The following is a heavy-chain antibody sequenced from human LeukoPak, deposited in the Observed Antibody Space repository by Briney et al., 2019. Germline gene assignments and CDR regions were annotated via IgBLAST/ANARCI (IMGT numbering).Heavy chain of an antibody. CDR1: GGSISSYY. Sequence: SETLSLTCTVSGGSISSYYWSWVRQPPGKGLEWIGYIYYSGSTNYNPSLKSRVTISVDTSKNQFSLKLSSVTAADTAVYYCAVGYCSSTSCPFDYWGQGTLVTVSS. D-gene: IGHD2-2*01. V-gene: IGHV4-59*08. J-gene: IGHJ4*02. CDR2: IYYSGST. CDR3: AVGYCSSTSCPFDY.